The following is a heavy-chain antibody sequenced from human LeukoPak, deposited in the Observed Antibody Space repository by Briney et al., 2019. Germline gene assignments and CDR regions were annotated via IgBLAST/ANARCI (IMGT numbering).Heavy chain of an antibody. CDR2: IRYDGSNK. J-gene: IGHJ4*02. V-gene: IGHV3-30*02. Sequence: GGSLRLSCAASGFTFSSYGMHWVRQAPGKGLEWVAFIRYDGSNKYYADSVKGRFTISRDNSKNTLYLQMNSLRAEDTAVYYCAKGDSSSWYYFDYWGQGTMVTVSS. D-gene: IGHD6-13*01. CDR1: GFTFSSYG. CDR3: AKGDSSSWYYFDY.